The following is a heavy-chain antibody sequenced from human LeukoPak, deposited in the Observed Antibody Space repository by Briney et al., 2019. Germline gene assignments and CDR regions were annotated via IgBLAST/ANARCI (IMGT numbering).Heavy chain of an antibody. CDR3: ARVSRWAEAIDY. V-gene: IGHV4-59*01. D-gene: IGHD1-26*01. J-gene: IGHJ4*02. Sequence: KPSETLSLTCTVSGGSITSYYWNWIRQPPGKGLEWIGYIHYNGGTNYNPSVKSRVTMSVDTSKNQFSLRLTSVTAADTAVYYCARVSRWAEAIDYWGQGTLVTVSS. CDR1: GGSITSYY. CDR2: IHYNGGT.